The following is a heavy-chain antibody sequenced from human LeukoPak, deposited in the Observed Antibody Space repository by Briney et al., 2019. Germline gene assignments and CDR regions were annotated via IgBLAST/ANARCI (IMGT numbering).Heavy chain of an antibody. CDR1: GISFRSYG. V-gene: IGHV3-33*06. CDR3: AKEGIVVVTPFVDS. CDR2: IWYDASNK. J-gene: IGHJ4*02. Sequence: SGRSLRLSCAASGISFRSYGMHWVRQAPGKGLEWVTFIWYDASNKYYAESVKGRFTISRDNSKNTLFLQMNSLRAEDTAVYYCAKEGIVVVTPFVDSWGQGALVTVSS. D-gene: IGHD3-22*01.